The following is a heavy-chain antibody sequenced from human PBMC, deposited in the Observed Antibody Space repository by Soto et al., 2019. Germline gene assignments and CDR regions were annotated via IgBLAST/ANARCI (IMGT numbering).Heavy chain of an antibody. Sequence: SETLSLTCTVSGGSISSEGYYWSWFRQLPGKGLEWIGDIYYSGTTHHNPSLRSRLTISGDASKNQFSLKLSSVTAADTALYYCATWHLREHAYDIWGQGTMVTVSS. CDR1: GGSISSEGYY. V-gene: IGHV4-31*03. D-gene: IGHD5-12*01. CDR2: IYYSGTT. J-gene: IGHJ3*02. CDR3: ATWHLREHAYDI.